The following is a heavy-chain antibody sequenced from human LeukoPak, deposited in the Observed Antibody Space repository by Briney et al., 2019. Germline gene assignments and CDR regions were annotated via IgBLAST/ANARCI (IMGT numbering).Heavy chain of an antibody. D-gene: IGHD6-19*01. CDR3: ARMAVAGSSADY. Sequence: GGSLRLSCVASGFAFSDYAMSWVRQAPGKGLEWVLSISSSSSYIYYADSVKGRFTISRDNAKNSLYLQMNSLGAEDTAVYYCARMAVAGSSADYWGQGTLVTVSS. V-gene: IGHV3-21*01. J-gene: IGHJ4*02. CDR1: GFAFSDYA. CDR2: ISSSSSYI.